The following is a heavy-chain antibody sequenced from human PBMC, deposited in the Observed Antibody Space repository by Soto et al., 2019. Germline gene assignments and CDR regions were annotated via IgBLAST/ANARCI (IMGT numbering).Heavy chain of an antibody. CDR3: AKARDTVTAYDAYDM. CDR2: ITGSGGFT. V-gene: IGHV3-23*01. D-gene: IGHD2-21*02. CDR1: EFTFSSYP. J-gene: IGHJ3*02. Sequence: LRLSCAASEFTFSSYPMSWVRQAPGKGLEWVSAITGSGGFTNYADSVKGRFTISRDNSKNTLFLQMNSLRAEDTAVYYCAKARDTVTAYDAYDMWGQGTMVTVSS.